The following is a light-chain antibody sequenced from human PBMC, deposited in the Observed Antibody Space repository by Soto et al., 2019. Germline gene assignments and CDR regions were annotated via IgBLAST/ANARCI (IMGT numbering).Light chain of an antibody. CDR3: QQYARPPYA. V-gene: IGKV3-20*01. J-gene: IGKJ2*01. Sequence: IVLTQAPGTLSLSQGERATLSCRASQRISNSDLAWYQQKPGQAPRLLLYDASSRATGIPGRVSGSGSGTDFTLTISRLEPEDFAVYYCQQYARPPYAFGQGTKVDIK. CDR1: QRISNSD. CDR2: DAS.